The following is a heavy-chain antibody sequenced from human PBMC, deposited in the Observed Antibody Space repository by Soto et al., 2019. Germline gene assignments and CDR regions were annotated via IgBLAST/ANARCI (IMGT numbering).Heavy chain of an antibody. CDR2: IYYSGST. CDR3: ARGGFWSGYFRYYYYGMDV. Sequence: SDTLSLTCTVSGGSISSYYWSWIRQPPGKGLEWIGYIYYSGSTNYNPSLKSRVTISVDTSKNQFSLKLSSVTAADTAVYFCARGGFWSGYFRYYYYGMDVWGQGTTVTVSS. J-gene: IGHJ6*02. CDR1: GGSISSYY. V-gene: IGHV4-59*07. D-gene: IGHD3-3*01.